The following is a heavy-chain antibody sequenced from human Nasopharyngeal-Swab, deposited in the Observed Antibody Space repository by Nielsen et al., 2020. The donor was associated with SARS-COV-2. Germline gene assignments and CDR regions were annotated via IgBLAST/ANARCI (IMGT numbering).Heavy chain of an antibody. D-gene: IGHD3-22*01. Sequence: SETLSLTCAVYGGSFTDYYWTWIRQPPGKGLEWIGEINHRGSTNYNPSPKSRVTISADTSKNQFSLNLSSVTAADTAVYYCARGVVDVNMMLVVIGFSYWLDSWGQGTLVTVSS. J-gene: IGHJ5*01. CDR1: GGSFTDYY. CDR3: ARGVVDVNMMLVVIGFSYWLDS. V-gene: IGHV4-34*01. CDR2: INHRGST.